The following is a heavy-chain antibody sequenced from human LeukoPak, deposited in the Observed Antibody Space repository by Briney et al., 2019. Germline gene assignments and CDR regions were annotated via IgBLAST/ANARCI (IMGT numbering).Heavy chain of an antibody. CDR3: ARVVPAAIGWFDP. CDR2: IIPILGTA. J-gene: IGHJ5*02. V-gene: IGHV1-69*05. CDR1: GGTFSSYA. Sequence: GASVKVSCKASGGTFSSYAISWVRQAPGQGLERMGGIIPILGTANYAQKFQGRVTITTDESTSTAYMELSSLRSEDTAVYYCARVVPAAIGWFDPWGQGTLVTVSS. D-gene: IGHD2-2*01.